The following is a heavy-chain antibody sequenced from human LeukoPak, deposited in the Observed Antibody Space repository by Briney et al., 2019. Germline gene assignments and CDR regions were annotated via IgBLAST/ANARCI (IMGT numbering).Heavy chain of an antibody. D-gene: IGHD3-22*01. J-gene: IGHJ4*02. V-gene: IGHV3-53*01. Sequence: GGSLRLSCAASGFSVSSNYVSWVRQAPGKGLEWVSVLYSGGTTYYADSVKGRFTISRDNSKNTLYLQMNSLRAEDTAVYYCAGRYDSSGYPLHWGQGTLVIVSS. CDR1: GFSVSSNY. CDR3: AGRYDSSGYPLH. CDR2: LYSGGTT.